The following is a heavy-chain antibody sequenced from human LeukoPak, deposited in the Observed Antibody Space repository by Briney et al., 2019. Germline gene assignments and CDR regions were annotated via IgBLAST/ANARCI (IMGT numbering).Heavy chain of an antibody. Sequence: SETLSLTCAVYGGSFSGYYWSWIRQPPGKGLEWIGEINHSGSTNYNPSLKSRVTISVDTSKNQFSLKLSSVTAADTAVYYCARGARHFDWLYYFDYWGQGTLLTVSS. CDR1: GGSFSGYY. J-gene: IGHJ4*02. CDR2: INHSGST. V-gene: IGHV4-34*01. CDR3: ARGARHFDWLYYFDY. D-gene: IGHD3-9*01.